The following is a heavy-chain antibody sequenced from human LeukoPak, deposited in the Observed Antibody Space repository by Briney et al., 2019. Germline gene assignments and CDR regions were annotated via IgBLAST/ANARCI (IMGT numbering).Heavy chain of an antibody. CDR2: IYTSGST. CDR1: GGSISSGSYY. V-gene: IGHV4-61*02. CDR3: ARDLTVTTPNTAFDI. Sequence: PSETLSLTCTVSGGSISSGSYYWSWIRQPAGKGLEWIGRIYTSGSTNYNPSLKGRVTISVDTSKNQFSLKLSSVTAADTAVYYCARDLTVTTPNTAFDIWGQGIMVTVSS. J-gene: IGHJ3*02. D-gene: IGHD4-17*01.